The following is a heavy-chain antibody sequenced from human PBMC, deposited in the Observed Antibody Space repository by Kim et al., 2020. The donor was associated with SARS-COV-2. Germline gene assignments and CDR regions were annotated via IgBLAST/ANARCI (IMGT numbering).Heavy chain of an antibody. V-gene: IGHV1-2*02. CDR3: AREDSSGWTRFSFKKAESRNSYDAFDI. Sequence: ASVKVSCKASGYTFTGYYMYWVRQAPGQGLEWMGWINPNSGGTNYAQKFQGRVTMTRDTSISTAYMELSRLRSDDTAVYYCAREDSSGWTRFSFKKAESRNSYDAFDICGQGTMVTVSS. CDR2: INPNSGGT. CDR1: GYTFTGYY. D-gene: IGHD6-19*01. J-gene: IGHJ3*02.